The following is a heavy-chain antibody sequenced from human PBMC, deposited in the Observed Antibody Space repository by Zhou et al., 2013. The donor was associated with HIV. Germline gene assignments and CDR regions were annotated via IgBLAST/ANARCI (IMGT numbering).Heavy chain of an antibody. D-gene: IGHD4-17*01. Sequence: VQLQESGPGLVKPSETLSLTCTVSGGSTSSHYWSWIRQPPGKGLEWIGYIYYSGSTNYNPSLKSRVAISVDTSKNQFSLKLSSVTAADTAMYYCARGDDYGDFYFDYWGQGTLVTVSS. J-gene: IGHJ4*02. CDR1: GGSTSSHY. CDR3: ARGDDYGDFYFDY. CDR2: IYYSGST. V-gene: IGHV4-59*11.